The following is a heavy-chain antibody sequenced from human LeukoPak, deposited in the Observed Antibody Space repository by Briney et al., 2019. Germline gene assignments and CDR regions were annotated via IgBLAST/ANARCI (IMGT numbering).Heavy chain of an antibody. CDR1: GGSISSSPYY. CDR3: ARPTTGPATQGYDS. V-gene: IGHV4-39*01. CDR2: IYYRGNT. J-gene: IGHJ4*02. Sequence: SETLSLTCTVSGGSISSSPYYWAWIRQPPGRRLEWIGSIYYRGNTYHNPSLKSRVTISVDPSKNQFSLSVISVTAADTAVYFCARPTTGPATQGYDSWGQGILVTVAS. D-gene: IGHD1-1*01.